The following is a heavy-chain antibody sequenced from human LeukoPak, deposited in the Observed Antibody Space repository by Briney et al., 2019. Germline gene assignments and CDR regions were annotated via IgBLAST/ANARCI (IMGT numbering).Heavy chain of an antibody. J-gene: IGHJ4*02. Sequence: SETLSLTCTVSGGSISSYYWSWIRQPPGKGLEWIGYIYYSGSTNYNPSLKSRVTISVDTSKNQFSLKLSSVTAADTAVYYCARGAYSSSSQEPGDLAYWGQGTLVTVSS. D-gene: IGHD6-6*01. CDR3: ARGAYSSSSQEPGDLAY. CDR1: GGSISSYY. CDR2: IYYSGST. V-gene: IGHV4-59*01.